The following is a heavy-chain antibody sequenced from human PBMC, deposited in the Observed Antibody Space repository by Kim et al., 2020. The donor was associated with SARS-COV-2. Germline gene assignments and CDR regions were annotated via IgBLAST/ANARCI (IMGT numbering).Heavy chain of an antibody. D-gene: IGHD4-17*01. J-gene: IGHJ2*01. Sequence: ADAVKGRFTISRDNSKNTLYLQMNRLRAEDTAVYYCARDNSQLYGDLDLDLWGRGTLVTVSS. CDR3: ARDNSQLYGDLDLDL. V-gene: IGHV3-30*01.